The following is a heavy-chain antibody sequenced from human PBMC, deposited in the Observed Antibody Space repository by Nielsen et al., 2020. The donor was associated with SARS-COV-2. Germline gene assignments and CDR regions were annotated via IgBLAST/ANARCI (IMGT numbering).Heavy chain of an antibody. J-gene: IGHJ4*02. V-gene: IGHV3-13*04. D-gene: IGHD6-13*01. CDR1: GFTFSSYD. CDR2: IGTAGDT. CDR3: AKIAAATASADY. Sequence: GGSLRLSCAASGFTFSSYDMHWVRQATGKGLEWVSAIGTAGDTYYPGSVKGRFTISRENAKNSLYLQMNSLRAGDTAVYYCAKIAAATASADYWGQGTLVTVSS.